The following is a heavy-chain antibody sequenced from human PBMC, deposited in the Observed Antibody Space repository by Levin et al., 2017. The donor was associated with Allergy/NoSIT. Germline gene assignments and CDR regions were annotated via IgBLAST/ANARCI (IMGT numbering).Heavy chain of an antibody. V-gene: IGHV3-30-3*01. CDR3: VREIAEEGT. D-gene: IGHD1-1*01. CDR2: ISDDGSSE. Sequence: LSLTCAASGFTFSNYAMHWVRQAPGKGLEWVGVISDDGSSEFYIDSVKGRFTISRDNSKHRLYLQMDSLRAEDTALYYCVREIAEEGTWGQGTLVIVSS. CDR1: GFTFSNYA. J-gene: IGHJ4*02.